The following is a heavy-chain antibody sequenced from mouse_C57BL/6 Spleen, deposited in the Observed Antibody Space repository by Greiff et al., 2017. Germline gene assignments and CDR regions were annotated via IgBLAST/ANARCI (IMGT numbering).Heavy chain of an antibody. CDR1: GYTFTSYW. V-gene: IGHV1-52*01. CDR2: IDPSDSET. J-gene: IGHJ3*01. D-gene: IGHD2-13*01. CDR3: ARSRLYSDYEWFAY. Sequence: VQLQQPGAELVRPGSSVKLSCKASGYTFTSYWMHWVKQRPIQGLEWIGNIDPSDSETHYNQKFKDKATLTVDKSSSTAYMQLSSLTSEDSAVYYCARSRLYSDYEWFAYWGQGTLVTVSA.